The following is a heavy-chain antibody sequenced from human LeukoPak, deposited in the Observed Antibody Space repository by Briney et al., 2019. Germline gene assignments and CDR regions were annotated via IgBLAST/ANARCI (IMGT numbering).Heavy chain of an antibody. CDR3: ARGQGATVTTSFDY. Sequence: SETLSLTCAVYGGSFSGYYWSWIRQPPGKWLERIGEINHSGSTNYNPSLKSRVTISVDTSKNQFSLKLSSVTAADTAVYYCARGQGATVTTSFDYWGQGTLVTVSS. V-gene: IGHV4-34*01. D-gene: IGHD4-17*01. CDR1: GGSFSGYY. J-gene: IGHJ4*02. CDR2: INHSGST.